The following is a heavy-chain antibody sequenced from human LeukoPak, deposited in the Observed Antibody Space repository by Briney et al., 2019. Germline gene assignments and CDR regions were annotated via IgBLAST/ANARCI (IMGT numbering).Heavy chain of an antibody. CDR3: AKGPGTYDFGRGHDY. J-gene: IGHJ4*02. Sequence: QPGGSLRLSCAASGFTFSSYAMSWVRQAPGKGLEWVSAISGSGGSTYYADSVKGRFTISRDNSTNTLYLQMNSLRAEDTAVYYCAKGPGTYDFGRGHDYWAREPWSPSPQ. CDR2: ISGSGGST. CDR1: GFTFSSYA. V-gene: IGHV3-23*01. D-gene: IGHD3-3*01.